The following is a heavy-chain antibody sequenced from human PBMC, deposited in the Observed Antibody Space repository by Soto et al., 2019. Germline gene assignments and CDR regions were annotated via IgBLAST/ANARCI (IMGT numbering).Heavy chain of an antibody. D-gene: IGHD6-6*01. V-gene: IGHV4-39*01. CDR2: IYYSGST. CDR3: ASPPSSAFFFDY. Sequence: PETLSLTCTVSGGSITSNSYYWGWIRQPPGKGLEWIASIYYSGSTYYNPSLKSRVTISVDTSKNQFSLSLSSVTSADTAVYYCASPPSSAFFFDYWGPGTLVTVSS. J-gene: IGHJ4*02. CDR1: GGSITSNSYY.